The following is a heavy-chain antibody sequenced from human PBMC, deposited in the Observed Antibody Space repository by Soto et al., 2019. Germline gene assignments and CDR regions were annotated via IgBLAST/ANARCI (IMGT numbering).Heavy chain of an antibody. CDR3: AKDPDYYGSSNYFDY. CDR2: ISGSGGST. D-gene: IGHD3-10*01. V-gene: IGHV3-23*01. Sequence: GGSLRLSCAASGFTFSSYAMSWFRQAPGKGLEWVSAISGSGGSTYYADSVKGRFTISRDNSKNTLYLQMNSLRAEDTAVYYCAKDPDYYGSSNYFDYWGQGTLVTVSS. CDR1: GFTFSSYA. J-gene: IGHJ4*02.